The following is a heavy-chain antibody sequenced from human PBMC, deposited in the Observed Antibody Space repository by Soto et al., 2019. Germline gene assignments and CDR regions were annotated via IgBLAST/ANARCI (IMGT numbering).Heavy chain of an antibody. V-gene: IGHV4-31*03. J-gene: IGHJ5*02. Sequence: QVQLQESGPGLVKPSQTLSLTCTVSGGSISSGGYYWSWIRQHPGKGLEWIGYIYYSGSTYYNPSLKSRVTLSVDTSKNQFSLKLRSVTAAGTAVYYCARGSYYDSSGYYGPWGQGTLITVSS. CDR2: IYYSGST. CDR1: GGSISSGGYY. D-gene: IGHD3-22*01. CDR3: ARGSYYDSSGYYGP.